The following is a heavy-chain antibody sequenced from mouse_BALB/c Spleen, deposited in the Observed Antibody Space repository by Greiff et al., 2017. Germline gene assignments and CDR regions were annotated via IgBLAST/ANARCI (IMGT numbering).Heavy chain of an antibody. CDR3: ARRYDEGNYAMDY. Sequence: EVMLVESGGGLVKPGGSLKLSCAASGFTFSDYYMYWVRQTPEKRLEWVATISDGGSYTYYPDSVKGRFTISRDNAKNNLYLQMSSLKSEDTAMYYCARRYDEGNYAMDYWGQGTSVTVSS. CDR1: GFTFSDYY. V-gene: IGHV5-4*02. D-gene: IGHD2-14*01. J-gene: IGHJ4*01. CDR2: ISDGGSYT.